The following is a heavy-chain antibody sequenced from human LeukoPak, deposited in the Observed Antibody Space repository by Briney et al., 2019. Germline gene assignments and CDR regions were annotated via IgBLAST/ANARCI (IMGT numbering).Heavy chain of an antibody. D-gene: IGHD3-3*01. CDR2: IIPILGIA. V-gene: IGHV1-69*04. CDR3: ARDRRFDFWSGYSMPVSPPALGRQYNWFDP. J-gene: IGHJ5*02. CDR1: GGTFSSYT. Sequence: SVKVSCKASGGTFSSYTISWVRQAPGQGLEWMGKIIPILGIANYAQKFQGRVTITADKSTSTAYMELSSLRSEDTAVYYCARDRRFDFWSGYSMPVSPPALGRQYNWFDPWGRGTLVTVSS.